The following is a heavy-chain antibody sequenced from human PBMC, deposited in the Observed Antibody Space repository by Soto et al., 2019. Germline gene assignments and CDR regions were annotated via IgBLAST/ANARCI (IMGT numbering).Heavy chain of an antibody. J-gene: IGHJ6*02. V-gene: IGHV2-26*01. CDR2: FFSDVER. D-gene: IGHD4-17*01. CDR3: ARMDGDFNYYALDV. Sequence: SGPTLVNPTETLTLTCTVSGFSLSSGRMGVSWIRQPPGKPLEWLAHFFSDVERSYSASMQSRLTLSTDISGSQVVLTMTNMDPVDTATYYCARMDGDFNYYALDVWGQGTTVTVS. CDR1: GFSLSSGRMG.